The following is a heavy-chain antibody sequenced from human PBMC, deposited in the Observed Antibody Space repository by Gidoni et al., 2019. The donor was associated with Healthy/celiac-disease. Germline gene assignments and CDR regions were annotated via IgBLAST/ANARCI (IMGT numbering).Heavy chain of an antibody. V-gene: IGHV3-9*01. CDR1: GFTFADYA. D-gene: IGHD3-22*01. Sequence: EVQLVESGGGLVQPGRSLRLSCAASGFTFADYAMHWVRQAPGKGLEWVSGISWNSGSIGYADSVKGRVTISRDNAKNSLYLQMNSLRAEDTALYYCAKDIALDYYDSSGYYYYYGMDVWGQGTTVTVSS. CDR2: ISWNSGSI. CDR3: AKDIALDYYDSSGYYYYYGMDV. J-gene: IGHJ6*02.